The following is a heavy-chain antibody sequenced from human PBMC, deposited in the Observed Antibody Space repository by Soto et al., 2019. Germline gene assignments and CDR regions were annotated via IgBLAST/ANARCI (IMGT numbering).Heavy chain of an antibody. V-gene: IGHV1-69*13. CDR1: GGTFSSYA. J-gene: IGHJ4*02. CDR2: IIPIFGTA. Sequence: SVKVSCKASGGTFSSYAISWVRQAPGQGLEWMGGIIPIFGTANYAQKFQGRVTITADESTSTAYMELSSLRSEDTAVYYCARSPLSMTTVTTGNYWGQGTLVTVSS. D-gene: IGHD4-17*01. CDR3: ARSPLSMTTVTTGNY.